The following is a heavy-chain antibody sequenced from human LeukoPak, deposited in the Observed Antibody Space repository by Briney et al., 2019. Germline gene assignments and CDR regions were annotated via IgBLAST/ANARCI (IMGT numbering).Heavy chain of an antibody. J-gene: IGHJ6*03. CDR1: GYTFTEYY. CDR2: VTPSTGDI. D-gene: IGHD6-13*01. Sequence: ASVKVSCKASGYTFTEYYIHWLRQAPGQGLEWIGWVTPSTGDIYYAQNFQGRVTMTRDTSISTAYMQLGSLNASDTAMYYCARRIAASGNYYYYMDFWGKGTTVTVSS. V-gene: IGHV1-2*02. CDR3: ARRIAASGNYYYYMDF.